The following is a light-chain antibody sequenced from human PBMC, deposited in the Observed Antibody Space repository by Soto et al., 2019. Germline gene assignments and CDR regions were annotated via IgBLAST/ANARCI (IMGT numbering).Light chain of an antibody. J-gene: IGLJ2*01. CDR2: DVS. Sequence: QSVLTQTASVSGSPGQSITISCTGTSSEVGGYNYVSWYQQHPGKAKKLMIYDVSKRATGVSNRYYGSKSGNTASLTISGLQAEDEADYYCSSYTSSSTPVVFGGGT. V-gene: IGLV2-14*01. CDR3: SSYTSSSTPVV. CDR1: SSEVGGYNY.